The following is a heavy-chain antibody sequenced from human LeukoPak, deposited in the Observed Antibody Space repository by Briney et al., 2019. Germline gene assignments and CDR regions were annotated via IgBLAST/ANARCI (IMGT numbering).Heavy chain of an antibody. Sequence: GGSLRLSCAASGFTFDDYAMHWVRQAPGRGLEGVSGISWNSGSIGYADSVKGRFTISRDNAKNSLYLQMNSLRAEDTALYYCAKDMLRRRAVPGDYFDYWGQGTLVTVSS. V-gene: IGHV3-9*01. CDR3: AKDMLRRRAVPGDYFDY. J-gene: IGHJ4*02. CDR1: GFTFDDYA. CDR2: ISWNSGSI. D-gene: IGHD6-19*01.